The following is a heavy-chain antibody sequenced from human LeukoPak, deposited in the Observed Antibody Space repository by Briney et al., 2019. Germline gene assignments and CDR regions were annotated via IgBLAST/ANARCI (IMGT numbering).Heavy chain of an antibody. CDR1: GFSFTTYN. CDR3: ARDFYGDWAFDI. Sequence: PGGSLRLSCAASGFSFTTYNMNWVRQAPGKGLEWVSYISSSSSTRYYADSVKGRFTISRDKAKNSLYLQMSGLRDEDTAMYYCARDFYGDWAFDIWGQGTMVTVSS. CDR2: ISSSSSTR. J-gene: IGHJ3*02. V-gene: IGHV3-48*02. D-gene: IGHD4-17*01.